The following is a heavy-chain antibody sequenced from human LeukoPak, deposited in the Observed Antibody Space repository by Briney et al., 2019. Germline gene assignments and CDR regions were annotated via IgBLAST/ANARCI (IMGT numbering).Heavy chain of an antibody. Sequence: GASVKVSCKASGYTFTSYDINWVRQATGQGLEWMGWMNPNSGNTGYAQKFQGRVTMTRNTSISTAYMELSGLRSEDTAVYYCARSDPRMATRRAASDYWGQGTLVTVSS. J-gene: IGHJ4*02. V-gene: IGHV1-8*01. D-gene: IGHD5-24*01. CDR2: MNPNSGNT. CDR1: GYTFTSYD. CDR3: ARSDPRMATRRAASDY.